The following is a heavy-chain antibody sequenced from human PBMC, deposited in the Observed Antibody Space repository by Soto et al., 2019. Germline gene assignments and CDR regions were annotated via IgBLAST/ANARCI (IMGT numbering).Heavy chain of an antibody. J-gene: IGHJ4*02. CDR2: INHSGST. CDR3: ARALLH. Sequence: QVQLQQWGAGLLKPSETLSLTCAVCGGSFSGYYWSWIRQPPGKGLEWIGEINHSGSTNYNPSLKSRVTISVDTSKNQFSLKLSSVTAADTAVYYCARALLHWGQGTLVTVSS. CDR1: GGSFSGYY. D-gene: IGHD3-22*01. V-gene: IGHV4-34*01.